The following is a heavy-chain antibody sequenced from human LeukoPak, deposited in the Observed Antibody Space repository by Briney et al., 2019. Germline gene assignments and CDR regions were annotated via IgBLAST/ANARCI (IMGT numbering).Heavy chain of an antibody. V-gene: IGHV3-20*04. CDR3: ARASFIVLMVYAIPEGSPGPWGFDY. Sequence: GSGGSLRLSCAASGFTFDDYGMSWVRHAPGKGLEWVSGINWNGGSTVYADSVKGRFTISRGNAKNSLYLQMNSLRAEDTALYYCARASFIVLMVYAIPEGSPGPWGFDYWGQGTLVTVSS. CDR2: INWNGGST. D-gene: IGHD2-8*01. CDR1: GFTFDDYG. J-gene: IGHJ4*02.